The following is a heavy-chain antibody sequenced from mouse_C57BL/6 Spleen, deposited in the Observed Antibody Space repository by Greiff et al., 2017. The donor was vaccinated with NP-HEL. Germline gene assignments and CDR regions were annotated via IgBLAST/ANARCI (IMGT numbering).Heavy chain of an antibody. Sequence: EVQVVESGGGLVKPGGSLKLSCAASGFTFSSYAMSWVRQTPEKRLEWVATISDGGSYTYYPDNVKGRFTISRDNAKNNLYLQMSHLKSEDTAMYYCARFYYGSSYDYFDYWGQGTTLTVSS. J-gene: IGHJ2*01. D-gene: IGHD1-1*01. CDR3: ARFYYGSSYDYFDY. V-gene: IGHV5-4*01. CDR1: GFTFSSYA. CDR2: ISDGGSYT.